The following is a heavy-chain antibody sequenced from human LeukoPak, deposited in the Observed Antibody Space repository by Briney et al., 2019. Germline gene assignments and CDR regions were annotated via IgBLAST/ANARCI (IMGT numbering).Heavy chain of an antibody. Sequence: PGGSLRLSCAASGFTFSSYAMSWVRQAPGKGLERVSAISGSGGGTYYADSVKGRFTISRDNSKNTVYLQMNSLRGEDTAVYHCARGGPYYYYGMDVWGQGTTVTVSS. CDR3: ARGGPYYYYGMDV. D-gene: IGHD3-16*01. CDR2: ISGSGGGT. CDR1: GFTFSSYA. J-gene: IGHJ6*02. V-gene: IGHV3-23*01.